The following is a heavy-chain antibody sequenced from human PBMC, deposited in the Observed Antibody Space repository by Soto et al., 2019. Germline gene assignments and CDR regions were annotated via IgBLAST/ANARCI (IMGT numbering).Heavy chain of an antibody. CDR2: IYYSGST. CDR3: ASGTGYSFDS. CDR1: GGSINSGGYY. J-gene: IGHJ5*01. Sequence: QVQLQESGPGLVKPSQTLSLTCTVSGGSINSGGYYWSWIRQHPGKCLEWIGYIYYSGSTYYYPPLKGRVTISVDTSKNQFSLKLSSVTAADTAVYYCASGTGYSFDSWGQGTLVTVSS. D-gene: IGHD4-4*01. V-gene: IGHV4-31*03.